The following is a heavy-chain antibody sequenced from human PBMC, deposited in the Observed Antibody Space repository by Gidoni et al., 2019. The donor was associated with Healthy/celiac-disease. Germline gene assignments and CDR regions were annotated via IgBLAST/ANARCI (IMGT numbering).Heavy chain of an antibody. CDR2: IYHSGST. Sequence: QVQLQESGPGLVKPSETLSLTCAVAGSSISSGYYWGWIRQPPGKGLEWIGSIYHSGSTYYNPSLKSRVTISVDTSKNQFSLKLSSVTAADTAVYYCARDAGYSSGWWAFDIWGQGTMVTVSS. D-gene: IGHD6-19*01. CDR3: ARDAGYSSGWWAFDI. CDR1: GSSISSGYY. V-gene: IGHV4-38-2*02. J-gene: IGHJ3*02.